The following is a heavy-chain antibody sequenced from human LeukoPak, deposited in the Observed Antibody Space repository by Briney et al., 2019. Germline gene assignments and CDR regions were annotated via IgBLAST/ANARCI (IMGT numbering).Heavy chain of an antibody. CDR2: MNPNSGNT. CDR1: GYTFTSYD. J-gene: IGHJ6*03. CDR3: ARGPGSGPDGINTKSQYYYYMDV. Sequence: ASVKVSCKASGYTFTSYDINWVRQAPGQGLEWMGWMNPNSGNTGYAQKFQGRVTMTRNTSISTAYMELSSLRSEDTAVYYCARGPGSGPDGINTKSQYYYYMDVWGKGTTVTVSS. D-gene: IGHD6-19*01. V-gene: IGHV1-8*01.